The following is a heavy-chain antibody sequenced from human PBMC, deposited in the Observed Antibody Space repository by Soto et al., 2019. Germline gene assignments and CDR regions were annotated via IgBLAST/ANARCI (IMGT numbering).Heavy chain of an antibody. CDR1: GFTFSTYG. D-gene: IGHD5-18*01. J-gene: IGHJ4*02. Sequence: QVQLVESGGGVIQRGRSLRLSCAASGFTFSTYGMHWVRQAPGKGLEWVAVISYDGSNKYYADSVKGRFTISRDNSKNTLYLQMSSLRAEDTAVYYCAKGFSYSVIDYWGQGTLVTVSS. V-gene: IGHV3-30*18. CDR2: ISYDGSNK. CDR3: AKGFSYSVIDY.